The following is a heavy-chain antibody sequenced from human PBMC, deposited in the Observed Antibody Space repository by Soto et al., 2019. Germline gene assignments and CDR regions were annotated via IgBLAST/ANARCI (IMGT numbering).Heavy chain of an antibody. D-gene: IGHD1-26*01. J-gene: IGHJ4*02. CDR2: INPSGGST. CDR3: ARVRSGSYDY. Sequence: HWVRQAPGQGLEWMGIINPSGGSTSYAQKFQGRVTMTRDTSTSTVYMELSSLRSEDTAVYYCARVRSGSYDYWGQGTMVTVYS. V-gene: IGHV1-46*01.